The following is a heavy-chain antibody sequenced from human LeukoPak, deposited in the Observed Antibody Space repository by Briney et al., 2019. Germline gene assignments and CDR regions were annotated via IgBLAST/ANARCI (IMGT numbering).Heavy chain of an antibody. CDR3: ASRAIDWYRDGNWFDP. D-gene: IGHD3-9*01. V-gene: IGHV3-48*04. CDR1: GFSFRTYS. J-gene: IGHJ5*02. CDR2: ISRDSKTI. Sequence: GGSLRLSCAASGFSFRTYSMNWVRQAPGKGLEWLSYISRDSKTIYYADSVKGRFTISRDNAKNSLYLQINSLRAEDTAVYYCASRAIDWYRDGNWFDPWGQGTLVTVSS.